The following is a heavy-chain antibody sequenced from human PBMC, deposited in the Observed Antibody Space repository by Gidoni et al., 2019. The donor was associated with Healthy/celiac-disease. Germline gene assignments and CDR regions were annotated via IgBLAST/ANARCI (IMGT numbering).Heavy chain of an antibody. J-gene: IGHJ6*03. Sequence: EVQLLESGGGLVQPGGSLRLYCAASGVTFSGTAMHWVRQASGKGLGWVGRIRSKANRYATAYAASVKGRFTISRDDSKNTAYLQMNSLKTEDTAVYYCTRPGYDSSGYYYGLSYYYYYMDVWGKGTTVTVSS. CDR1: GVTFSGTA. CDR2: IRSKANRYAT. CDR3: TRPGYDSSGYYYGLSYYYYYMDV. V-gene: IGHV3-73*02. D-gene: IGHD3-22*01.